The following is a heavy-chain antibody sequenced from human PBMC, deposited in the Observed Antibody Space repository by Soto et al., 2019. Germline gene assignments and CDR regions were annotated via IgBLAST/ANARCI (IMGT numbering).Heavy chain of an antibody. J-gene: IGHJ4*02. CDR1: GGSISSGGYY. V-gene: IGHV4-31*01. CDR3: ARVFVDTAMVTFDY. CDR2: IYYSGST. D-gene: IGHD5-18*01. Sequence: QVQLQESGPGLVKPSQTLSLTCTVSGGSISSGGYYWSWIRQHPGKGLEWIGYIYYSGSTYYNPSSTQYVTIAVDKSKNQFSLKLSSVTAADTAVYYCARVFVDTAMVTFDYWGQGTLVTVSS.